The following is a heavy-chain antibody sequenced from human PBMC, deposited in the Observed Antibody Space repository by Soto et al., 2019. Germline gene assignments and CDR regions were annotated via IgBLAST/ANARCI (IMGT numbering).Heavy chain of an antibody. J-gene: IGHJ4*02. V-gene: IGHV4-4*02. CDR3: ASRDPGTSVDY. CDR2: IYRTGST. Sequence: QVQLQESGPGLVKPSGTLSLTCAVSGGSFTSNNWWTWVRQPPGQGLEWIGEIYRTGSTNYNPYLKSRVTISLKVTSLTAADTAVYYCASRDPGTSVDYWGQGTLVTVSS. D-gene: IGHD1-7*01. CDR1: GGSFTSNNW.